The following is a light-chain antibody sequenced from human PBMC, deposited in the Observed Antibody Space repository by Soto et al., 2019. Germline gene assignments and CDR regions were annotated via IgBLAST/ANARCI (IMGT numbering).Light chain of an antibody. Sequence: ERVMTQSPATLSASPGERVTLSCRASQSVASSVAWYQQKPGQAPRLILYGASTRATGFPARFSGSGSGTKFTLTISSLQSEDFAVYLCQQYHYWPITFGQGTRLEIK. CDR1: QSVASS. CDR3: QQYHYWPIT. CDR2: GAS. J-gene: IGKJ5*01. V-gene: IGKV3-15*01.